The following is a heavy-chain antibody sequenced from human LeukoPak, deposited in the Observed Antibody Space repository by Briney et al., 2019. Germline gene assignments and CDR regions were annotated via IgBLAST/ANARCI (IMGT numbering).Heavy chain of an antibody. D-gene: IGHD4-23*01. CDR2: IYYSGST. V-gene: IGHV4-59*01. CDR1: GGSISSYY. CDR3: ARVRGVVTLFENWFDP. Sequence: PSETLSLTCTVSGGSISSYYWSWIRQPPGKGLEWIGYIYYSGSTNYNPSLKSRVTISVDTSKNQFSLKLSSVTAADTAVYYCARVRGVVTLFENWFDPWGQGTLVTVSS. J-gene: IGHJ5*02.